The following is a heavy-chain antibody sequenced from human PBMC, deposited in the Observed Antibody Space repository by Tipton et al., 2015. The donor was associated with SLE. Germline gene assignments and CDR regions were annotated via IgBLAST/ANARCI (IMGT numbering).Heavy chain of an antibody. J-gene: IGHJ3*02. CDR3: ARDRSSGWLEAFDI. V-gene: IGHV3-33*01. CDR2: IWYDGSNK. CDR1: GSTFSSYG. Sequence: SLRLSCAASGSTFSSYGMHWVRQAPGKGLEWVAVIWYDGSNKYYADSVKGRFTISRDNSKNTLYLQMNSLRAEDTAVYYCARDRSSGWLEAFDIWGQGTMVTVSS. D-gene: IGHD6-19*01.